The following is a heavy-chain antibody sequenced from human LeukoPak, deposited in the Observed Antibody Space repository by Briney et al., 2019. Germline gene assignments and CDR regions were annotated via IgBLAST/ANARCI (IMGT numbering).Heavy chain of an antibody. CDR2: ISGSGGST. D-gene: IGHD1-26*01. V-gene: IGHV3-23*01. CDR1: GFTFSSYA. J-gene: IGHJ4*02. Sequence: GGSLRLSRAASGFTFSSYAMSWVRQAPGKGLEWVSAISGSGGSTYYADSVKGRFTISRDNSKNTLYLQMNSLRAEDTAVYYCAKGVSRSGSYLDYWGQGTLVTVSS. CDR3: AKGVSRSGSYLDY.